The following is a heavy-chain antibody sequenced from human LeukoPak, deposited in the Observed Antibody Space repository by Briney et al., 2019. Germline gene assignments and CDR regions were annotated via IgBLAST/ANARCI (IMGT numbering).Heavy chain of an antibody. Sequence: GGSLRLSCSASGFTFSSYVMHWVRQAPGKGLEYVSGISSNGGSTYYADPVKGRFTISRDNAKNSLYLQMNSLRAEDTAVYYCARAQYSGSSTSDYWGQGTLVTVS. V-gene: IGHV3-64*04. CDR3: ARAQYSGSSTSDY. CDR1: GFTFSSYV. J-gene: IGHJ4*02. CDR2: ISSNGGST. D-gene: IGHD1-26*01.